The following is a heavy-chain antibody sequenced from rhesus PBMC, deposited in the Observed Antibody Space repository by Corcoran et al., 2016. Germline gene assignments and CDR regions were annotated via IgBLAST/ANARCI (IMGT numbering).Heavy chain of an antibody. CDR3: AREDATAGTEGGFDC. V-gene: IGHV4-73*01. CDR2: VVGNRPNT. Sequence: QVKLQQWGEGLVKPSETLSLTCAVYGGSISGYYYWSWIRQAPGKGLEWIGNVVGNRPNTKYNPSLENRVTISKDTSKKQFSLSLTSVTAADTAVYYCAREDATAGTEGGFDCWGQGVLVIVSS. CDR1: GGSISGYYY. J-gene: IGHJ4*01. D-gene: IGHD6-25*01.